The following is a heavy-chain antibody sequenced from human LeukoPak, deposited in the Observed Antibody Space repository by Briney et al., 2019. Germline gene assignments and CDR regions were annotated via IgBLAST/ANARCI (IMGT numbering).Heavy chain of an antibody. CDR3: AREIPMVRGVSFDY. J-gene: IGHJ4*02. CDR2: INPNSGGT. D-gene: IGHD3-10*01. Sequence: ASVKVSCKASGYTFTGYYMHWVRQAPGQGLEWMGWINPNSGGTNYAQKFQGRVTMTRDMSTSTVYMELSSLRSEDTAVYYCAREIPMVRGVSFDYWGQGTLVTVSS. CDR1: GYTFTGYY. V-gene: IGHV1-2*02.